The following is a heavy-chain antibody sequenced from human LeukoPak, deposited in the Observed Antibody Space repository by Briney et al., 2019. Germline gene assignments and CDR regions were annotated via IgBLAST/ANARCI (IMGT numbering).Heavy chain of an antibody. J-gene: IGHJ3*02. CDR1: GYTFTSYD. D-gene: IGHD3-3*01. Sequence: ASVKVSCKASGYTFTSYDINWVRQATGQGLEWMGWMNPNSGNTGYAQKFQGRVTITRNTSISTAYMELSSLRSEDTAVYYCARGRNGDFWSGYYSFDAFDIWGQGTMVTVSS. V-gene: IGHV1-8*03. CDR2: MNPNSGNT. CDR3: ARGRNGDFWSGYYSFDAFDI.